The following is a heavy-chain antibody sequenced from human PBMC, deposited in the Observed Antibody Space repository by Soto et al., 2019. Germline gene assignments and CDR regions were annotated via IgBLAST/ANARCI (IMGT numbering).Heavy chain of an antibody. J-gene: IGHJ4*02. V-gene: IGHV4-59*01. D-gene: IGHD1-20*01. CDR3: ARGPFFARYQPFDA. CDR1: GGSMNNYL. CDR2: IHVTGNT. Sequence: SETLCLTCTVAGGSMNNYLWSWIRQTPGDGLEWIGYIHVTGNTYHNPSLKSPVTIPIDASKTQFFLTLTSVTAADTAVYYCARGPFFARYQPFDAWGRGILVTVSS.